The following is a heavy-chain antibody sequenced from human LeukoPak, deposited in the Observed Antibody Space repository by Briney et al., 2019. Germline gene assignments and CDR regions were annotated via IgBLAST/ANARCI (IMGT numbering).Heavy chain of an antibody. CDR3: ARDRGLCSSTSCYVRYFDL. CDR1: GGSISTNPYW. D-gene: IGHD2-2*01. CDR2: IYYSGST. Sequence: SETLSLTCTVSGGSISTNPYWWTWVRQHPGKGLEWIGYIYYSGSTYYNPSLKSRVTISVDTSKNQFSLKLSSVTAADTAVYYCARDRGLCSSTSCYVRYFDLWGRGTLVTVSS. J-gene: IGHJ2*01. V-gene: IGHV4-31*03.